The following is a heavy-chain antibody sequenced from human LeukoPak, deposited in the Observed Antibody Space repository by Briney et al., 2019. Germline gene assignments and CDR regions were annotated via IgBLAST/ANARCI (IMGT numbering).Heavy chain of an antibody. J-gene: IGHJ4*02. CDR1: GFTFSSYS. V-gene: IGHV3-48*01. D-gene: IGHD1-26*01. CDR3: ASERSGSYGY. Sequence: PRGSLRLSCAASGFTFSSYSMNWVRQAPGKGLEWVSYISSSSSTIYYADSVKGRFTISRDNAKNSLYLQMNSLRAEDTAVYYCASERSGSYGYWGQGTLVTVSS. CDR2: ISSSSSTI.